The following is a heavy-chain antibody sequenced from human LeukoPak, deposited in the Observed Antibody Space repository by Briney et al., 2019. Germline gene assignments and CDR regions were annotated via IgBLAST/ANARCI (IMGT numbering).Heavy chain of an antibody. J-gene: IGHJ4*02. Sequence: GGSLRLSCAASGFTFRNYGMHWVRQAPGKGLEWVAVIWYDGSNEYYVDSVKGRFTISRDNAKNSLYLQMNSLRDEDTAVYYCARERSYWGQGTLVTVSS. CDR3: ARERSY. CDR2: IWYDGSNE. CDR1: GFTFRNYG. V-gene: IGHV3-33*01.